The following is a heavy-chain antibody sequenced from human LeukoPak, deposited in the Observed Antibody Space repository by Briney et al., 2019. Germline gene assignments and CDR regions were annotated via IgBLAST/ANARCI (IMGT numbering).Heavy chain of an antibody. CDR3: ARDMYYYDSSGLYYGMDV. V-gene: IGHV3-30*04. D-gene: IGHD3-22*01. Sequence: PGGSLRLSCAASGFTFSSYAMHWVRQAPGKGLEWVAVVSYDGSSKYYADSVKGRFTISRDNSKNTLYLQMNSLRAEDTAVYYCARDMYYYDSSGLYYGMDVWGQGTTVTVSS. CDR2: VSYDGSSK. J-gene: IGHJ6*02. CDR1: GFTFSSYA.